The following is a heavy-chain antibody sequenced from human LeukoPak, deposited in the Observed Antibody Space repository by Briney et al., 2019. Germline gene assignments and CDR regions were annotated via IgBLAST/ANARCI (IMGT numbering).Heavy chain of an antibody. V-gene: IGHV3-53*01. J-gene: IGHJ3*02. CDR3: ARPRQGDAFDI. CDR2: IYSGGST. CDR1: GFTVSSNH. Sequence: GGSPRLSCAASGFTVSSNHMTWVRQAPGKGLEWVSVIYSGGSTYYAESVKGRFTISRDNSKNTLYLQMNSLRAEDTAVYYCARPRQGDAFDIWGQGTMVTVSS.